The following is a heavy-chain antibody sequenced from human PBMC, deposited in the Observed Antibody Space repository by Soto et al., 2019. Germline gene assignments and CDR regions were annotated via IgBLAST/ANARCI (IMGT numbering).Heavy chain of an antibody. CDR2: ILHDGGGK. D-gene: IGHD6-25*01. J-gene: IGHJ4*02. CDR1: GFTFSSYN. Sequence: GGSLRLSCAASGFTFSSYNVHWVRQAPGKGLEWVTSILHDGGGKFYADSVKGRFTISRDNSKNTLYLQMNSLRVDDTAVYYCAKEAAGLDYWGQGSLVTVSS. CDR3: AKEAAGLDY. V-gene: IGHV3-30-3*02.